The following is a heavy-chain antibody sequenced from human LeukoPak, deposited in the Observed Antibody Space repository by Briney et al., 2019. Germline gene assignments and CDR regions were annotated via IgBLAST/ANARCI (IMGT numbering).Heavy chain of an antibody. V-gene: IGHV4-39*07. J-gene: IGHJ4*02. Sequence: PSETLSLTCTVSGGSISSSSYYWGWIRQPPGKGLEWIGSIYHSGSTYYNPSLKSRVTISVDTSKNQFSLKLSSVTAADTAVYYCARAGLYPDSGSHSYWGQGTLVTVSS. CDR2: IYHSGST. CDR1: GGSISSSSYY. D-gene: IGHD1-26*01. CDR3: ARAGLYPDSGSHSY.